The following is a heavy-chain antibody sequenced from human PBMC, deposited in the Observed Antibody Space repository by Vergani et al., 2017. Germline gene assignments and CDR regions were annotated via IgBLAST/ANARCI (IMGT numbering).Heavy chain of an antibody. CDR1: GFTFSSYC. CDR2: IKQEGSEK. J-gene: IGHJ4*02. V-gene: IGHV3-7*04. D-gene: IGHD1-1*01. Sequence: EVQLVESGGGLVQPGGSLRLSCAASGFTFSSYCMSWVRQAPGKGLEWVANIKQEGSEKYYVDSVKGRFTISRDNAKHSLYLQMNILRAEDTAVYYCATDWRKGGVFDYWGQGTLVTVSS. CDR3: ATDWRKGGVFDY.